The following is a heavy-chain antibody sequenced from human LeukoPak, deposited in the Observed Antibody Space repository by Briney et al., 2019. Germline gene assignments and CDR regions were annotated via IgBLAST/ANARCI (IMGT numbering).Heavy chain of an antibody. V-gene: IGHV1-46*01. CDR3: VRAYYYGSGSWGPRGNYFDY. Sequence: GASVKVSCKASGYTFTSYYMHWVRQAPGQGLEWMGIINPSGGSTSYAQKFQGRVTMTRDTSTSTVYMELSSLRSEDTAVYYCVRAYYYGSGSWGPRGNYFDYWGQGTLVTVSS. D-gene: IGHD3-10*01. CDR2: INPSGGST. CDR1: GYTFTSYY. J-gene: IGHJ4*02.